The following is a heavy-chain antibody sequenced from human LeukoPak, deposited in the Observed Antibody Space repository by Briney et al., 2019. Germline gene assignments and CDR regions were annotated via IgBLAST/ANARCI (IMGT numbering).Heavy chain of an antibody. CDR3: VKRSRENYDYVWGSYRTARGYFDY. D-gene: IGHD3-16*02. CDR1: GFTFSSYA. J-gene: IGHJ4*02. Sequence: GGSLRLSCAASGFTFSSYAMSWVRQAPGKGLEWVSAISGSGGSTYYADSVKGQFTISRDNSKNTLYLQMNSLRAEDTAVYYCVKRSRENYDYVWGSYRTARGYFDYWGQGTLVTVSS. CDR2: ISGSGGST. V-gene: IGHV3-23*01.